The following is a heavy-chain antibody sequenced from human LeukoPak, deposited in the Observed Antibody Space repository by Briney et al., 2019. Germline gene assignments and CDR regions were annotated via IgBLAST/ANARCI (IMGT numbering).Heavy chain of an antibody. V-gene: IGHV4-59*01. CDR1: GGSISSYY. D-gene: IGHD1-26*01. CDR3: ARALSYIVGAPYFDY. J-gene: IGHJ4*02. Sequence: PSETLSLTCTVSGGSISSYYWSWIRQPPGKELEWIGYIYYSGSTNYNPSLKSRVTISVDTSKNQFSLKLSSVTAADTAVYYCARALSYIVGAPYFDYWGKGTLVTVSS. CDR2: IYYSGST.